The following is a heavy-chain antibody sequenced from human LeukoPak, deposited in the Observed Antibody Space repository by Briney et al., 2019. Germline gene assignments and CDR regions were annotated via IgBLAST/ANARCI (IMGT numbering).Heavy chain of an antibody. CDR3: AGWDYDTYYYMDV. V-gene: IGHV4-34*01. CDR1: GGSFSGYY. CDR2: INHSGST. J-gene: IGHJ6*03. Sequence: PSETLSLTCAVYGGSFSGYYWSWIRQPPGKRLEWIGEINHSGSTNYNPSLKSRVTISVDTFKNQFSLKLSSVTAADTAVYYCAGWDYDTYYYMDVWGKGTTVTVSS. D-gene: IGHD3-9*01.